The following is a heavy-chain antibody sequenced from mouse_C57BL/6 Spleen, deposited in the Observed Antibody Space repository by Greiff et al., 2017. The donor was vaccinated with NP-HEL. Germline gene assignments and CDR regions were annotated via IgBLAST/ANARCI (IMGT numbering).Heavy chain of an antibody. J-gene: IGHJ2*01. Sequence: DVHLVESGGGLVKPGGSLKLSCAASGFTFSDYGMHWVRQAPEKGLEWVAYISSGSSTIYYADTVKGRFTISRDNAKNTLFLQMTSLRSEDTAMYYCATYDGYYPLFDYWGQGTTLTVSS. CDR2: ISSGSSTI. V-gene: IGHV5-17*01. D-gene: IGHD2-3*01. CDR1: GFTFSDYG. CDR3: ATYDGYYPLFDY.